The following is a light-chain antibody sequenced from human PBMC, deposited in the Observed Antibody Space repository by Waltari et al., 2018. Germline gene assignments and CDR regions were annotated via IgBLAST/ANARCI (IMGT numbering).Light chain of an antibody. Sequence: QSALTQPASVSGSPGQSSTISCTGTSSDVGGYNYVSWYEQHPGKAPNLLIFDVSKRPSGVSRRLSGPKAGNTASPTISGLQAHVEADYYCRSYISSDTLELFGGATSLTVL. V-gene: IGLV2-14*03. CDR3: RSYISSDTLEL. CDR1: SSDVGGYNY. CDR2: DVS. J-gene: IGLJ2*01.